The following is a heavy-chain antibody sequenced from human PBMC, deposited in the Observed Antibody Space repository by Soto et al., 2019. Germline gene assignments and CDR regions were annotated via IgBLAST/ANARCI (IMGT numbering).Heavy chain of an antibody. CDR3: AKRNSGSYYYYYGMDV. J-gene: IGHJ6*02. CDR2: IYYSGST. CDR1: GGSISSYY. Sequence: SETLSLTCTVSGGSISSYYWSWIRQPPGKGLEWIGNIYYSGSTYYNPSLKSRVTISVDTSKNQFSLKLSSVTAADTAVYYCAKRNSGSYYYYYGMDVWGQGTTVTVS. D-gene: IGHD3-10*01. V-gene: IGHV4-59*04.